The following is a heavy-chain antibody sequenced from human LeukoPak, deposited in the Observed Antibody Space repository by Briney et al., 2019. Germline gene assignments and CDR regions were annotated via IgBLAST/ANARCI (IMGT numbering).Heavy chain of an antibody. CDR2: ISSSGTNI. Sequence: PGGSLRLSCAASGFTFSDYYMSWIRQAPGKGLEWVSYISSSGTNIYYADSVKGRFTISRDNAKNSLFLQMHSLRNDDTAVYYCAREDYGDYEVGYWGRGTLVTVSS. CDR1: GFTFSDYY. V-gene: IGHV3-11*04. CDR3: AREDYGDYEVGY. J-gene: IGHJ4*02. D-gene: IGHD4-17*01.